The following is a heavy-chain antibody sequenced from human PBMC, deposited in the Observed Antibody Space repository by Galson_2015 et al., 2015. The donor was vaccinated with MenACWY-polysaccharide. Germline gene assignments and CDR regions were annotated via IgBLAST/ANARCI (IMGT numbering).Heavy chain of an antibody. CDR2: IKEGGSEK. D-gene: IGHD3-16*01. V-gene: IGHV3-7*03. Sequence: SLRLSCAAPGFSFSSYWMSWVRQAPGKGLEWVANIKEGGSEKYYVDSVKGRFTISRDNAKNSLYLQMNSLRAEDTAVYYCARVSVRFGGSRTSVIDHWGQGTLVPVSS. J-gene: IGHJ4*02. CDR1: GFSFSSYW. CDR3: ARVSVRFGGSRTSVIDH.